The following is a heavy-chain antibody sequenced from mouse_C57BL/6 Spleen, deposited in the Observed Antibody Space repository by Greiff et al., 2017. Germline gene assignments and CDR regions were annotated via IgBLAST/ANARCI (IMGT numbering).Heavy chain of an antibody. J-gene: IGHJ2*01. D-gene: IGHD4-1*01. V-gene: IGHV1-64*01. CDR1: GYTFTSYW. CDR2: IHPNSGST. CDR3: ARQETGPFDY. Sequence: QVQLKQPGAELVKPGASVKLSCKASGYTFTSYWMHWVKQRPGQGLEWIGMIHPNSGSTNYNEKFKSKATLTVDKSSSTAYMQLSSLTSEDSAVYYCARQETGPFDYWGQGTTLTVSS.